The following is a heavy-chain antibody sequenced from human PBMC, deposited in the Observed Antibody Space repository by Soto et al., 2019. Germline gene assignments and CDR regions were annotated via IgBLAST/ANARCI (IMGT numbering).Heavy chain of an antibody. CDR3: AKTPLRVGPIDY. D-gene: IGHD2-15*01. J-gene: IGHJ4*02. Sequence: DVQLLDSGGGLVQPGGSLRLSCAASGFIFSNYVMSWVRQTPGKGLEWVSGISGRSDNTYYADSVKGRFTVSRDNSKNTLYLQMDSLRAEDTAVYYCAKTPLRVGPIDYWGQGTLVTVSS. V-gene: IGHV3-23*01. CDR1: GFIFSNYV. CDR2: ISGRSDNT.